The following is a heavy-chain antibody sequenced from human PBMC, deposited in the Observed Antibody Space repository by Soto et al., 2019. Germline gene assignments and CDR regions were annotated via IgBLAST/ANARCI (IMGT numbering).Heavy chain of an antibody. CDR3: ARGEDGEQSHGMDV. Sequence: QVQLVQSGAEVKKPGSSVKVSCKASGGTFSSYAISWVRQAPGQGLEWMGGIIPIFGTANYAQKFQGRVTITADKSTSPAYMEPSSLRSEDTAVYYCARGEDGEQSHGMDVWGQGTTVTVSS. CDR1: GGTFSSYA. CDR2: IIPIFGTA. V-gene: IGHV1-69*06. J-gene: IGHJ6*02.